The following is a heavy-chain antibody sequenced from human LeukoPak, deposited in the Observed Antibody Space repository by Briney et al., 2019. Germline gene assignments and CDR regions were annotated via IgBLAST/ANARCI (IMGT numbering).Heavy chain of an antibody. CDR2: INPNSGGT. D-gene: IGHD3-10*01. J-gene: IGHJ4*02. CDR1: GYTCTGYY. CDR3: ARADYYGSGSYNY. V-gene: IGHV1-2*06. Sequence: ASVKVSCKASGYTCTGYYMHWVRQAPGQGLEWMGRINPNSGGTNYAQKFQGRVTMTRDTSISTAYMELSRLRSDYTAAYYCARADYYGSGSYNYWGQGTLVTVSS.